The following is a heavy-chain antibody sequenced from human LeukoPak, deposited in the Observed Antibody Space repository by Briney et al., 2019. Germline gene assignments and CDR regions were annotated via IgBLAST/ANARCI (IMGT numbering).Heavy chain of an antibody. Sequence: SVKVSCKASGGTFSSYAISWVRQAPGQGLEWMGRIIPILGIANYAQKFQGRVTITADKSTSTAYMELSSLRSEDTAVYYCAVERCSSTSCYVGTFDYWGQGTLVTVSS. V-gene: IGHV1-69*04. CDR2: IIPILGIA. D-gene: IGHD2-2*01. CDR3: AVERCSSTSCYVGTFDY. CDR1: GGTFSSYA. J-gene: IGHJ4*02.